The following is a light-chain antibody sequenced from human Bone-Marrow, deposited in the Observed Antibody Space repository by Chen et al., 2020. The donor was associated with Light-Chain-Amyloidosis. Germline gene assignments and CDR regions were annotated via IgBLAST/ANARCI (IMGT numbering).Light chain of an antibody. CDR2: EDD. Sequence: NFMLTQPHSVSESPGKTVIISCTRSSSSIATNYVQWSQQRPGSSPTTVIYEDDQRPSGVPARFSGSIDRSSNSASLTISGLKTEDEADYYCQSYQGSSQGVFGGGTKLTVL. J-gene: IGLJ3*02. V-gene: IGLV6-57*01. CDR3: QSYQGSSQGV. CDR1: SSSIATNY.